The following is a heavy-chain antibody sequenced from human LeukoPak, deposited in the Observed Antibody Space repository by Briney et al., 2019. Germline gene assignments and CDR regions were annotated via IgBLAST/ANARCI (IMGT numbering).Heavy chain of an antibody. D-gene: IGHD3-10*01. V-gene: IGHV4-30-2*01. Sequence: PSQTLSLTCAVSGGSISSGGYSWSWIRQPPGKGLEWIGYIYHSGSTYYNPSLKSRVTISVDRSKNPFSLKLSSVTAADTAVYYCARVNTMVRGVMYYYGMDVWGQGTTVTVSS. CDR3: ARVNTMVRGVMYYYGMDV. CDR1: GGSISSGGYS. CDR2: IYHSGST. J-gene: IGHJ6*02.